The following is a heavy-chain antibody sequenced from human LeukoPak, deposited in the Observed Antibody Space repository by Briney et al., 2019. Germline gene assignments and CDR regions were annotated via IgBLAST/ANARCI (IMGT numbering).Heavy chain of an antibody. CDR3: AISPVAVPNTGV. J-gene: IGHJ6*01. V-gene: IGHV3-48*04. Sequence: PGGSVTLLCGASGFTLSSYSVNWAPHAPGRALEWVSYFSSSSGTIYYADSVKGRFTISRDTAKNSLYLQMNSLRAEHTAVYYCAISPVAVPNTGVCGKGNTGSVSS. CDR1: GFTLSSYS. CDR2: FSSSSGTI. D-gene: IGHD6-19*01.